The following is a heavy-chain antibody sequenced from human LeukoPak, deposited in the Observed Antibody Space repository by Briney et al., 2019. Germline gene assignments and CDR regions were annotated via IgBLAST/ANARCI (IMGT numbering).Heavy chain of an antibody. CDR2: IYYSGST. J-gene: IGHJ4*02. Sequence: TSETLSLTCTVSGGSISSYYWSWIRQPPGKGLEWIGYIYYSGSTNYNPSLKSRVTISVDTSKNQFSLKLSSVTAADTAVYYCARGGGYSYGYSFFDYWGQGTLVTVSS. D-gene: IGHD5-18*01. CDR1: GGSISSYY. CDR3: ARGGGYSYGYSFFDY. V-gene: IGHV4-59*01.